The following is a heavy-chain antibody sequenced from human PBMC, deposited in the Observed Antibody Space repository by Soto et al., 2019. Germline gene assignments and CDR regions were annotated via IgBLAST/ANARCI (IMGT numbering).Heavy chain of an antibody. D-gene: IGHD1-26*01. J-gene: IGHJ4*02. CDR1: GYSFTSFG. CDR3: ARDARAGALFAY. V-gene: IGHV1-18*01. CDR2: ISAYNGNT. Sequence: QVQLVQSGAEVKKSGASVKVSCKASGYSFTSFGSSWMRQAPGQGLEWVGWISAYNGNTNYAQKLQGRATMTTDTSTSTVYMELRSLRSDDTAVYYCARDARAGALFAYWGQGTLVTVSS.